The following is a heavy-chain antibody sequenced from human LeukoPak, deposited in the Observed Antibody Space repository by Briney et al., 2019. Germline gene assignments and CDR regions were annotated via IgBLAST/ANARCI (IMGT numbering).Heavy chain of an antibody. CDR2: ISSSGSTI. V-gene: IGHV3-11*01. Sequence: GGSLRLSCAASGFTFSDYYMSWIRQAPGKGLEWVSYISSSGSTIYYADPVKGRFTISRDNAKNSLYLQMNSLRAEDTAVYYCAKNGAYYYYYYMDVWGKGTTVTVSS. CDR3: AKNGAYYYYYYMDV. D-gene: IGHD2-8*01. CDR1: GFTFSDYY. J-gene: IGHJ6*03.